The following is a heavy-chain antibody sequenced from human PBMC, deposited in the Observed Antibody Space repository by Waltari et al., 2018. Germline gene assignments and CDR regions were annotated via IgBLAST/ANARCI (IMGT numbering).Heavy chain of an antibody. Sequence: EVQLVESGGGLVQPGGSLRLSCAASGFTFSSYAMSWVRQAPGTGLEWVSAISGSGGSTYYAVSVKGRFTISRDNSKNTRDLQMNSLRAEDTAGYYCAKHGGSDSSGRVDYWGQGTLVTVSS. CDR3: AKHGGSDSSGRVDY. J-gene: IGHJ4*02. CDR1: GFTFSSYA. V-gene: IGHV3-23*04. D-gene: IGHD3-22*01. CDR2: ISGSGGST.